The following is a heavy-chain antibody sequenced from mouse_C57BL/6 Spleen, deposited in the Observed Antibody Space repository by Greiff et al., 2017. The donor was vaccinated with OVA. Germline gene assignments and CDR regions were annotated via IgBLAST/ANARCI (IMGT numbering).Heavy chain of an antibody. CDR1: GYAFTNYL. D-gene: IGHD2-1*01. V-gene: IGHV1-54*01. CDR3: ARGDGNGVFAY. CDR2: INPGSGGT. Sequence: QVQLKESGAELVRPGTSVKVSCKASGYAFTNYLIEWVKQRPGQGLEWIGVINPGSGGTNYNEKFKGKATLTADKSSSTAYMQLSSLTSEDSAVYFCARGDGNGVFAYWGQGTLVTVSA. J-gene: IGHJ3*01.